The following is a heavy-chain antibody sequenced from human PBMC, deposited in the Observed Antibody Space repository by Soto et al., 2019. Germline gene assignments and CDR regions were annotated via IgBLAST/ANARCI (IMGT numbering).Heavy chain of an antibody. D-gene: IGHD2-15*01. CDR1: GYTFTSYA. Sequence: GASEKVSCKASGYTFTSYAMHWVRQAPGQRLEWMGWINAGNGNTKYSQKFQGRVTITRDTSASTAYMELSSLRSEDTAVYYCARSNCSGGSCYSFYGMDVWGQGTTVTVSS. CDR2: INAGNGNT. J-gene: IGHJ6*02. CDR3: ARSNCSGGSCYSFYGMDV. V-gene: IGHV1-3*01.